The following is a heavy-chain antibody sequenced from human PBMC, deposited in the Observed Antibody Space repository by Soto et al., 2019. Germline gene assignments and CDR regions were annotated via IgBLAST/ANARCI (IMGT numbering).Heavy chain of an antibody. CDR3: ATDILGF. CDR2: INQNGSER. CDR1: GFMFSSYW. V-gene: IGHV3-7*05. J-gene: IGHJ4*02. Sequence: EVELVESGGGLVQPGGSLRLSCAATGFMFSSYWMTWVRQAPGRGLEWVANINQNGSERYYVDSVEGRFPIPRDNAKNSVFLQIEDLRGEDKAKDYCATDILGFWGQGTLVTVSS. D-gene: IGHD3-9*01.